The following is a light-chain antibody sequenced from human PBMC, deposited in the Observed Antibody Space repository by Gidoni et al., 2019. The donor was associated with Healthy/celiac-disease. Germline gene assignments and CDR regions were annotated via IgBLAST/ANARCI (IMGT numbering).Light chain of an antibody. J-gene: IGKJ4*01. CDR1: QSVLYSSNNKNY. V-gene: IGKV4-1*01. CDR3: QQYYSTPLT. CDR2: WAS. Sequence: DIVMTQSPDSSAVSLGERATINCKSSQSVLYSSNNKNYLAWYQQKPEQPPKLLIYWASTRESGVPVRFSGSGSGTDFTLTISSLQAEDVAVYYCQQYYSTPLTFXEXTKVXIK.